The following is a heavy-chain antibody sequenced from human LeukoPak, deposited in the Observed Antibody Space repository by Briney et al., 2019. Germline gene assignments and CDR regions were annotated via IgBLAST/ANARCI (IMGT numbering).Heavy chain of an antibody. CDR2: IYYSGST. Sequence: SETLSLTCTVSGGSISSYSYYWGWIRQPPGKGLEWIGYIYYSGSTNYNPSLKSRVTISVDTSKNQFSLKLRSVTAADTAVYYCARDLPNDFWSGYYLGPAFDIWGQGTMVTVSS. J-gene: IGHJ3*02. CDR1: GGSISSYSYY. V-gene: IGHV4-61*01. CDR3: ARDLPNDFWSGYYLGPAFDI. D-gene: IGHD3-3*01.